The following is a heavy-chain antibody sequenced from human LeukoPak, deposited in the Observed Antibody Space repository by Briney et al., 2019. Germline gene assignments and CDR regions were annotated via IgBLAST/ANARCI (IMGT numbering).Heavy chain of an antibody. Sequence: PGGSLRLSCAASGFSFSSFTMNWVRQAPGKGLEWVSSISGSGDNTYYTDSVKGRFTISRDNSGKTLYLQMSSLRAEDTAVYYCAKDHGVAVAGMYYWGQGTLVTVSS. CDR3: AKDHGVAVAGMYY. CDR2: ISGSGDNT. J-gene: IGHJ4*02. V-gene: IGHV3-23*01. D-gene: IGHD6-19*01. CDR1: GFSFSSFT.